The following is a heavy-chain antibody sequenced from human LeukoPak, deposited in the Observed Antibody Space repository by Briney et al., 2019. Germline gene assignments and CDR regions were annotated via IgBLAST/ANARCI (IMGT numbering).Heavy chain of an antibody. V-gene: IGHV4-39*02. CDR2: IYYSGST. Sequence: SETLSLTCTVSGGSISSSSYYWGWIRQPPGKGLEWIGSIYYSGSTYYNPSLKSRVTISVDTSKNQFSLKLSSVTAADTAVYYCARESSDWFSDAFDIWGQGTVVTVSS. CDR1: GGSISSSSYY. D-gene: IGHD6-19*01. J-gene: IGHJ3*02. CDR3: ARESSDWFSDAFDI.